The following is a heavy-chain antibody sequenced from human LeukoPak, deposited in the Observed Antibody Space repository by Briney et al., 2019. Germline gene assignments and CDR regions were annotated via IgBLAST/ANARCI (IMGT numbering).Heavy chain of an antibody. CDR2: IKQDGSEK. CDR3: ATRRWSTGRSYALDI. D-gene: IGHD3-10*01. CDR1: GFTFSSYA. Sequence: GGSLRLSCAASGFTFSSYAMSWVRQAPGKGLEWVADIKQDGSEKSYVDSVKGRFTISRDNAKNSLYLQMNSLRAEDTAVYYCATRRWSTGRSYALDIWGQGTMVTVSS. J-gene: IGHJ3*02. V-gene: IGHV3-7*01.